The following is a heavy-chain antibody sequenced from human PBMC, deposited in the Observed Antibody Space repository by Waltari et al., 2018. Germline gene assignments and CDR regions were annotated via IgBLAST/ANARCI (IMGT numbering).Heavy chain of an antibody. J-gene: IGHJ6*03. Sequence: QVQLQESGPGLVKPSETLSLTCTVSGGSISSYYWSWIRQPAGKGLEWIGRIYTSGSTNYNHYRKSRVTRSVDTSKNQIALKLGCVTAADTAVYYCAREARETVSTYNYYYYYYMDVWGKGTTVTVSS. CDR2: IYTSGST. CDR3: AREARETVSTYNYYYYYYMDV. CDR1: GGSISSYY. D-gene: IGHD2-2*01. V-gene: IGHV4-4*07.